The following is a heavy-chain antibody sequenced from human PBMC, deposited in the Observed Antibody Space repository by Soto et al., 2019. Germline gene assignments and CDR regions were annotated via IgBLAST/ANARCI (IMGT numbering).Heavy chain of an antibody. Sequence: QVQLVQSGAEVKKPGASVKVSCKASGYTFTNYAMHWVRQAPGQRLEWMGWINAGNGNTKYSQKFQGRVTITRDTSAITAYMELSSLRSADTAVYYCARGMSLYWSFALWGRGPLVTVSS. D-gene: IGHD2-8*01. CDR2: INAGNGNT. CDR1: GYTFTNYA. J-gene: IGHJ2*01. V-gene: IGHV1-3*01. CDR3: ARGMSLYWSFAL.